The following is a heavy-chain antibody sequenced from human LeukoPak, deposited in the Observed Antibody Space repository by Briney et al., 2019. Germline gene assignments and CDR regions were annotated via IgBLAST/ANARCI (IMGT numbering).Heavy chain of an antibody. J-gene: IGHJ4*02. V-gene: IGHV3-30*03. CDR2: ISYDGSLK. Sequence: GGSLRLSCAGSGFIFSNYGIHWVRQAPSKGLEWVTAISYDGSLKYYADSVRGRFTISRDNSKNTLHLQMNSLRIEDTAVYYCARVSLERQLWLPFDYWGQGTLVTVSS. CDR3: ARVSLERQLWLPFDY. CDR1: GFIFSNYG. D-gene: IGHD5-18*01.